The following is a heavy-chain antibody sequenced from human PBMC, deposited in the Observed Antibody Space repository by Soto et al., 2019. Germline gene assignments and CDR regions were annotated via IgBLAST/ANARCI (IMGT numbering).Heavy chain of an antibody. CDR2: IYYSGST. V-gene: IGHV4-39*01. CDR3: ARGGIRRGYYYYYGMDV. D-gene: IGHD3-3*02. J-gene: IGHJ6*02. CDR1: GGSITSSSYY. Sequence: SETLSLTCTVSGGSITSSSYYWGWIRQPPGKGLEWIGSIYYSGSTYYNPSLKSRVTISVDTSKNQFSLKLSSVTAADTAVYYCARGGIRRGYYYYYGMDVWGQGTTVTVSS.